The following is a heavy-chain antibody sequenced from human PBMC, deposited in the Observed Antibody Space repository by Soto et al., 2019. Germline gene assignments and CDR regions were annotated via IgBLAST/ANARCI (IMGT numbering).Heavy chain of an antibody. V-gene: IGHV1-24*01. D-gene: IGHD3-22*01. CDR1: GYTLTEIS. CDR2: FDPEDGET. Sequence: ASVKVSCKVSGYTLTEISMHWVRQATGKGLEWMGGFDPEDGETIYAQKFQGRVTITEDTSTDTAYMELSSLRSEDSAVYYCATGLYYYDSSGNFDYWGQGTLVTVSS. CDR3: ATGLYYYDSSGNFDY. J-gene: IGHJ4*02.